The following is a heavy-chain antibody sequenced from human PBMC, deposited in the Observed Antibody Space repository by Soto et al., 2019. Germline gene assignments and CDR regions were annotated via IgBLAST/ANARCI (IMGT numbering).Heavy chain of an antibody. CDR1: GFTFSSYE. CDR2: ISDSGGTV. CDR3: ARDLLHYDFWSGYSAYFYYGMDV. Sequence: GVLRLSCAASGFTFSSYEMNWVRQPPAQGLEWVSYISDSGGTVYYADSVKGRFTVSRDNAQNSVYLQMSSLRTEDTAVYYCARDLLHYDFWSGYSAYFYYGMDVWGPGTTVT. J-gene: IGHJ6*02. D-gene: IGHD3-3*01. V-gene: IGHV3-48*03.